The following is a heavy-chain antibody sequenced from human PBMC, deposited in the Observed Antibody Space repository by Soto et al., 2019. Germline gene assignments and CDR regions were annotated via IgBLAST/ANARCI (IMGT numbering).Heavy chain of an antibody. CDR2: IFPGGST. V-gene: IGHV3-66*01. CDR1: GFTVSSNF. CDR3: SRRGLTHAFVEY. D-gene: IGHD3-10*01. J-gene: IGHJ4*02. Sequence: GSLRLSCAAFGFTVSSNFMNWVRQAPGKGLEWLSVIFPGGSTYYADSMKGRFTISRAISKNTVFLQMTSLRAEDTAVYFCSRRGLTHAFVEYWCQGPLVSDSS.